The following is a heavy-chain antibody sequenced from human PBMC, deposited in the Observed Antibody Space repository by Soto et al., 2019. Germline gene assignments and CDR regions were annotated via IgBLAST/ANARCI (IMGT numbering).Heavy chain of an antibody. CDR3: ARADMGGSSWPFDY. D-gene: IGHD6-13*01. CDR2: IYHSGST. V-gene: IGHV4-4*02. CDR1: GGSITSSNW. Sequence: SETLSLTCAVSGGSITSSNWWSWVRQPPEKGLEWIGEIYHSGSTNYNPSLKSRVTISIDKSKNQFSLKLRSVTAADTAVYYCARADMGGSSWPFDYWGQGTLVTVSS. J-gene: IGHJ4*02.